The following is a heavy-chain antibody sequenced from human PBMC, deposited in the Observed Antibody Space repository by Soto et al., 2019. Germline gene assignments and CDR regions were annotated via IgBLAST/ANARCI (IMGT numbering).Heavy chain of an antibody. CDR1: GGSISSSSHY. CDR3: ASLYATGDSSSNVDDC. V-gene: IGHV4-39*01. D-gene: IGHD5-12*01. Sequence: QLQLQESGPGLVKPSETLSLTCTVSGGSISSSSHYWGWIRQPPGKGLEWIGSIYYSGSTYYNPSLKSRVTISVDTSKNQFSLKLSSVTAADTAVYYCASLYATGDSSSNVDDCWGQGTLVTVSS. J-gene: IGHJ4*02. CDR2: IYYSGST.